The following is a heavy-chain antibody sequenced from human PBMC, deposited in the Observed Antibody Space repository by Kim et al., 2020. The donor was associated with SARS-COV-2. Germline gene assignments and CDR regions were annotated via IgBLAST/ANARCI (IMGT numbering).Heavy chain of an antibody. CDR1: GGSISSEY. V-gene: IGHV4-59*01. CDR2: IYDSGGT. CDR3: ERSCPQYYDDSSGNSPYI. J-gene: IGHJ3*02. Sequence: SETLSLTCNVSGGSISSEYWSWIRKPPGKGLAWKGYIYDSGGTNYNPSLKSRVTITVDMSKNKFYLKLSSVTAAATAVYYCERSCPQYYDDSSGNSPYI. D-gene: IGHD3-22*01.